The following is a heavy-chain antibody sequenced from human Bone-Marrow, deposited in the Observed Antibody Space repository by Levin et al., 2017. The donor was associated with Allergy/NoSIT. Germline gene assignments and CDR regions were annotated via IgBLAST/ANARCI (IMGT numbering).Heavy chain of an antibody. D-gene: IGHD4-17*01. CDR3: ANAYGDYVPGLWFDY. Sequence: PGGSLRLSCAASGFTFSSYGMHWVRQAPGKGLEWVAVISYDGSNKYYADSVKGRFTISRDNSKNTLYLQMNSLRAEDTAVYYCANAYGDYVPGLWFDYWGQGTLVTVSS. V-gene: IGHV3-30*18. CDR1: GFTFSSYG. CDR2: ISYDGSNK. J-gene: IGHJ4*02.